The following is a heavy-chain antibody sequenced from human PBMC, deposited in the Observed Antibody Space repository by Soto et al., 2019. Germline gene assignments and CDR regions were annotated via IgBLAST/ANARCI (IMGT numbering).Heavy chain of an antibody. J-gene: IGHJ3*02. CDR1: GFTFSSYW. CDR2: IKQDGSEK. V-gene: IGHV3-7*01. Sequence: GGSLRLSCAASGFTFSSYWMSWVHQAPGKGLEWVANIKQDGSEKYYVDSVKGRFTISRDNAKNSLYLQMNSLRAEDTAVYYCARSFYGYAFDIWGQGTMVTVSS. CDR3: ARSFYGYAFDI. D-gene: IGHD5-18*01.